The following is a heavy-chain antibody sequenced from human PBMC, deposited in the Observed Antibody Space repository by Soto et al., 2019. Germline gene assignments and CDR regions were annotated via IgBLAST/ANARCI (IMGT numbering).Heavy chain of an antibody. D-gene: IGHD2-15*01. V-gene: IGHV4-30-4*01. CDR2: IYYSGST. Sequence: TLSLTCTVSGGSISSGDYYWSWIRQPPGKGLEWIGYIYYSGSTYYNPSLKSRVTISVDTSKNQFSLKLSSVTAADTAVYYCARGGGYCSGGSCYGSGWFDPWGQGTLVTVSS. CDR1: GGSISSGDYY. CDR3: ARGGGYCSGGSCYGSGWFDP. J-gene: IGHJ5*02.